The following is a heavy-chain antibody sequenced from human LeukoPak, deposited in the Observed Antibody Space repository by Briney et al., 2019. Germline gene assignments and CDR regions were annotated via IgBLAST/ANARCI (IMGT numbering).Heavy chain of an antibody. D-gene: IGHD3-3*01. V-gene: IGHV1-2*02. Sequence: ASVKVSCKASGYTFTGYYMHWVRQAPGQGLEWIGWISPNSGGTNYAQKFQGRVTMTRDTSISAAYMELSRLRSDDTAVYYCAREPFGTGEFGVVIAPFDYWGQGTLVTVSS. CDR3: AREPFGTGEFGVVIAPFDY. J-gene: IGHJ4*02. CDR1: GYTFTGYY. CDR2: ISPNSGGT.